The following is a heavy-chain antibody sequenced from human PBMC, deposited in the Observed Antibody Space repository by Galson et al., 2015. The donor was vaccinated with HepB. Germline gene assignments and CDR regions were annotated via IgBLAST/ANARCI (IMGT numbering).Heavy chain of an antibody. CDR1: GYSFTSYW. D-gene: IGHD6-19*01. V-gene: IGHV5-51*01. CDR2: IYPGDSDT. Sequence: QSGAEVKKPGESLKISCKGSGYSFTSYWIGWVRQMPGKGLEWMGIIYPGDSDTRYSPSFQGQVTISADKSISTAYLQWSSLKASDTAMYYCARHTKGIAVADNEDTGMDVWGQGTTVTVSS. J-gene: IGHJ6*02. CDR3: ARHTKGIAVADNEDTGMDV.